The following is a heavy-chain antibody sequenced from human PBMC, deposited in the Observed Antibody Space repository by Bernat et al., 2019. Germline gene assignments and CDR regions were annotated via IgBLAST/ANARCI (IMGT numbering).Heavy chain of an antibody. Sequence: EVQLLESGGGLVQPGGSLRLSCAASGFTFSSYAMSWVRQAPGKGLEWVSSIIISGASTYYADSVKGRFTISRDNSKNTVFLQMNSLRAEDTAVYYCAKDYGDYAGNFDYWGQGTLVTVSS. V-gene: IGHV3-23*01. CDR1: GFTFSSYA. J-gene: IGHJ4*02. D-gene: IGHD4-17*01. CDR3: AKDYGDYAGNFDY. CDR2: IIISGAST.